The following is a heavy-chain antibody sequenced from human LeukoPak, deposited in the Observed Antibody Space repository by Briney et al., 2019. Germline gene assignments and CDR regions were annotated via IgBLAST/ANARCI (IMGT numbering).Heavy chain of an antibody. CDR2: IYYSGST. D-gene: IGHD6-19*01. CDR1: VGSISSYY. Sequence: PSETLSLTCTVSVGSISSYYWSWIRQPPGKGLEWIGYIYYSGSTNYNPSLKSRVTISVDTSKNQFSLKLSSVTAADTAVYYCARTRAGYSSGWYGAFFDYWGQGTLVTVSS. V-gene: IGHV4-59*01. CDR3: ARTRAGYSSGWYGAFFDY. J-gene: IGHJ4*02.